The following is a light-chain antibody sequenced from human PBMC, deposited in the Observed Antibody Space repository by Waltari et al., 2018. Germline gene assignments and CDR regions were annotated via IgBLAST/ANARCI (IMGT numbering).Light chain of an antibody. CDR1: SSDVGGHNY. CDR2: DVT. J-gene: IGLJ3*02. CDR3: TSWTSTGALWV. V-gene: IGLV2-14*01. Sequence: QSALTQPASVSGSPGQSITISCTGSSSDVGGHNYVSWYQQLPGKPPKLIIFDVTQRASGVSNGLAGSKSANTTSLTISGLQTEDEADYYCTSWTSTGALWVFGGGTKLTVL.